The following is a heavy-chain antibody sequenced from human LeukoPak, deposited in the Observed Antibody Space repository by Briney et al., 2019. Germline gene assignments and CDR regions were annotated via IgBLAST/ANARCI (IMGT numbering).Heavy chain of an antibody. CDR2: INHSGST. CDR3: ARGQTSVVTAIPYYFDY. D-gene: IGHD2-21*02. J-gene: IGHJ4*02. Sequence: TSETLSLTCAVYGGSFSGYYWSWIRQPPGKGLEWIAEINHSGSTNYNPSLKSRVTISVDTSKNQFSLKLSSVTAADTAVYYCARGQTSVVTAIPYYFDYWGRGTLVTVSS. CDR1: GGSFSGYY. V-gene: IGHV4-34*01.